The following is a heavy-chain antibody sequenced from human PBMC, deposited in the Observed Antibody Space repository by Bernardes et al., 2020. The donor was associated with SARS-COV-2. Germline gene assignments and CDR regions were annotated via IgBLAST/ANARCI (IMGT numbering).Heavy chain of an antibody. V-gene: IGHV4-59*08. CDR3: ARLGACRSPWCYDNYWYFDL. CDR2: IYYSGTT. Sequence: SETLSLTCTVSGGSISRDYWTWIRQPPGKGLEWIAYIYYSGTTNYNPSLESRVTISVDTSKNQFFLKLTSVTAADTAVYYCARLGACRSPWCYDNYWYFDLWGRGTLVTVSS. CDR1: GGSISRDY. J-gene: IGHJ2*01. D-gene: IGHD2-2*01.